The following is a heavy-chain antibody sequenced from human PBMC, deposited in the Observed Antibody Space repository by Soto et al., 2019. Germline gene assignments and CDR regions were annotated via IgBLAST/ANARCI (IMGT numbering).Heavy chain of an antibody. Sequence: QVQLVESGGGVVQPGRSLRLSCAASGFSFSTFGMHWVRQAPGKGLEWLAGMLYDGTNIHYADSVKGRFTISRDSSKNTGYLEMNNLRAEETAVYFCAKDDGTGSWGQGTLVTVSS. CDR1: GFSFSTFG. J-gene: IGHJ5*02. CDR3: AKDDGTGS. CDR2: MLYDGTNI. D-gene: IGHD1-1*01. V-gene: IGHV3-30*18.